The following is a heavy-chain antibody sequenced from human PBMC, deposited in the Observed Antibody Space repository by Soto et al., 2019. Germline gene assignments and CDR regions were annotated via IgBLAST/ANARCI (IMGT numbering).Heavy chain of an antibody. J-gene: IGHJ6*03. Sequence: EVQLVESGGGLVHPGGSLRLSCAASGFTFNSHWMHWARQAPGKGLVWISRINSDVSTTNYADSVKGRLTISRDNAKNTVYVQINSLRAEDTAVYYCARGAKGAYYMDVWGKGTTVTVSS. CDR2: INSDVSTT. V-gene: IGHV3-74*01. D-gene: IGHD2-21*01. CDR3: ARGAKGAYYMDV. CDR1: GFTFNSHW.